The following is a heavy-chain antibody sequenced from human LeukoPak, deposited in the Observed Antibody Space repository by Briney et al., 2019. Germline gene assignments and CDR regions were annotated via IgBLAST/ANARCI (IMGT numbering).Heavy chain of an antibody. Sequence: GGSLRLSCAASGFTFSSYAMSWVRQAPGKGLEWVSGISGSGGSTYYADSVKGRFTISRDNAKNSLYLQMNSLRAEDTAVNYCARDDAGYSSGWYWVYWGQGTLVTVSS. V-gene: IGHV3-23*01. J-gene: IGHJ4*02. D-gene: IGHD6-19*01. CDR1: GFTFSSYA. CDR3: ARDDAGYSSGWYWVY. CDR2: ISGSGGST.